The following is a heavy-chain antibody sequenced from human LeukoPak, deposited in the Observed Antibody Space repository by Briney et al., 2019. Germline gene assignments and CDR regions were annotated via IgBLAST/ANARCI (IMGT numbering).Heavy chain of an antibody. V-gene: IGHV3-30*02. CDR3: ANPPRDNYDFWSGYHYDY. J-gene: IGHJ4*02. CDR1: GFPFSSYG. CDR2: LRYDGSNK. D-gene: IGHD3-3*01. Sequence: PGGSLRLSCAASGFPFSSYGKHWVRQAPGKGLGWVAFLRYDGSNKYYAASVKGRFTISRDKPKNTLYLQMNSLRAEDTAVYYCANPPRDNYDFWSGYHYDYWGQGTLVTVSS.